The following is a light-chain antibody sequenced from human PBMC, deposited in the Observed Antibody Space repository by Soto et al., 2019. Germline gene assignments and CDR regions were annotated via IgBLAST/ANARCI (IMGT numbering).Light chain of an antibody. Sequence: DVQMTQAPSSLSALVGDRVTITCRASQIVSRYLNWSQHKPGTAPKLLINAASNFRSGVPSRFSGSGSGTDFTLTIAGLHPEDFAVYYCPQRYITPPITFGQGTQLEIK. CDR2: AAS. CDR3: PQRYITPPIT. CDR1: QIVSRY. V-gene: IGKV1-39*01. J-gene: IGKJ5*01.